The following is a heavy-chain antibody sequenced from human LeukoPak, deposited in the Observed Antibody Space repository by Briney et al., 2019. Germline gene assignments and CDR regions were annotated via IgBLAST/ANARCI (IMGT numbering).Heavy chain of an antibody. CDR1: GGSISSSSYY. CDR2: IYYSGST. CDR3: ARFSSNHFDY. V-gene: IGHV4-39*01. Sequence: SETLSLTCTVSGGSISSSSYYWGWIRQLPGKGLEWIGSIYYSGSTYYNPSLKSRVAISVDTSKNQFSLKLSSVTAADTAVYYCARFSSNHFDYWGQGTLVTVSS. J-gene: IGHJ4*02. D-gene: IGHD6-13*01.